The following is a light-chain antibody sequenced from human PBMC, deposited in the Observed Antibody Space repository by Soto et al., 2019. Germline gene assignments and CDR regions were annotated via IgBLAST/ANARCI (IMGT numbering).Light chain of an antibody. CDR3: SSYTSSYV. Sequence: QSALTQPASVSGSPGQSITISCTGTSNDVGAYIYVSWFQQHTGKAPQFIIYEVSNRPSGVSSRFSGSKSGNTASLTISGLQAEDEADYYCSSYTSSYVFGTGTKVTVL. J-gene: IGLJ1*01. V-gene: IGLV2-14*01. CDR1: SNDVGAYIY. CDR2: EVS.